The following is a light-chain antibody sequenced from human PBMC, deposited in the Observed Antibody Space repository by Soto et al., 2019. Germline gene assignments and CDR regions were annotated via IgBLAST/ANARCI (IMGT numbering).Light chain of an antibody. CDR1: QTIGTY. CDR3: QKYNSAPLT. V-gene: IGKV1-39*01. CDR2: DAS. Sequence: IEVTQSPSSLAASLGDRVTITCRASQTIGTYVNWYRQKSGAAPELLIYDASTLQSGVPSRFRGGASGTDFTLTISSLQPEDVAAYYCQKYNSAPLTFGGGTKVDIK. J-gene: IGKJ4*01.